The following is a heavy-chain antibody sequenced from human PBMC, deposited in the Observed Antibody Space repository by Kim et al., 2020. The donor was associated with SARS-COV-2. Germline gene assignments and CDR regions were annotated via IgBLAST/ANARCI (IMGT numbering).Heavy chain of an antibody. CDR1: GFTFSNAW. J-gene: IGHJ4*02. V-gene: IGHV3-15*01. D-gene: IGHD2-21*02. CDR2: IRSKTDGGTI. CDR3: KADLWLLGAFFSY. Sequence: GGSLRLSCAASGFTFSNAWMIWVRQAPGKGLEWVGRIRSKTDGGTIEYAAPVKGRFTISRDDSKNTLSLQMNSLRTEDTAEYYCKADLWLLGAFFSYWGQGTLVTVSS.